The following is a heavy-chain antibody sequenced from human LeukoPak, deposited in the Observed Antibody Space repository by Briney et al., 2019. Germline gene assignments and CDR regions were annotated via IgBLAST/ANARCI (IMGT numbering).Heavy chain of an antibody. CDR1: GYTFTSYA. CDR2: INAGNDNT. V-gene: IGHV1-3*01. CDR3: ARDHDGDYVGFDY. Sequence: ASVEVSCKASGYTFTSYAMHWVRQAPGQRLEWMGWINAGNDNTKYSQKFQGRVTITRDTSASTAYMELSSLRSEDTAVYYCARDHDGDYVGFDYWGQGTLVTVSS. D-gene: IGHD4-17*01. J-gene: IGHJ4*02.